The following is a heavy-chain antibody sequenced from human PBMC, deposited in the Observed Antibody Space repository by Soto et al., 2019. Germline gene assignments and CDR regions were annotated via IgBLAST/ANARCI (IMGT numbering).Heavy chain of an antibody. J-gene: IGHJ4*02. Sequence: QVQLVQSGAEVKKPGASVKVSCKASGYTFTSYGISWGRQAPGQGLEWMGWISAYNGNTNYAQKLQGRGTMTTVTSTSTAYIELRSLRYDDTAVYYCARDTAAAGIFDYCGQGTLVTVS. CDR2: ISAYNGNT. CDR1: GYTFTSYG. CDR3: ARDTAAAGIFDY. D-gene: IGHD6-13*01. V-gene: IGHV1-18*01.